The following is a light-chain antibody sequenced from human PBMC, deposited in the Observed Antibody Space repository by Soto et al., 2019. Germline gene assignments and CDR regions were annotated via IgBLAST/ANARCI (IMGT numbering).Light chain of an antibody. CDR1: QSVGSN. Sequence: EIVMTQSPATLSVSPGERATLSCRASQSVGSNLAWYQQKPGQAPRLLIYGASTRATGIPARFSGSGSGTEFTLTISRLQYEDFAIYFCQQYNTWPPDRTFGQGTKVEIK. V-gene: IGKV3-15*01. CDR2: GAS. CDR3: QQYNTWPPDRT. J-gene: IGKJ1*01.